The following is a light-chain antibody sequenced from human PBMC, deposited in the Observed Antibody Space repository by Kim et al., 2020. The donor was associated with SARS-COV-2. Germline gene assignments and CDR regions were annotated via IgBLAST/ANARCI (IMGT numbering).Light chain of an antibody. CDR3: GTWDSSLSVWV. Sequence: QSVLTQPPSVSAAPGQKVTISCSGSSSNIGNTYVSWYQQLPGTAPKLLIYDNNKRPSGIPDRFSGSKSGTSATLGITGLQTGDEADYYCGTWDSSLSVWVFGGGTKVTVL. CDR2: DNN. V-gene: IGLV1-51*01. CDR1: SSNIGNTY. J-gene: IGLJ3*02.